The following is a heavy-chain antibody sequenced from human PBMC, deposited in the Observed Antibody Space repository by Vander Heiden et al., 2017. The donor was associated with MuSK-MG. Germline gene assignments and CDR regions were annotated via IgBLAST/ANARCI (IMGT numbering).Heavy chain of an antibody. CDR2: INHSGST. Sequence: QVQLQQWGAGLLKPSETLSLTCAVYGGSFSGYYWSWIRQPPGKGLEWIGEINHSGSTNYNPSLKSRVTISVDTSKNQFSLKLSSVTAADTAVYYCARGSGITGTTGYYYGMDVRGQGTTVTVSS. D-gene: IGHD1-20*01. CDR1: GGSFSGYY. CDR3: ARGSGITGTTGYYYGMDV. V-gene: IGHV4-34*01. J-gene: IGHJ6*02.